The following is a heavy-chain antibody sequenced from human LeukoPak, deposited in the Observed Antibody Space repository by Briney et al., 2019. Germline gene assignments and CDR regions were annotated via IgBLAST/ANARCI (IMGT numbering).Heavy chain of an antibody. Sequence: GGSLRLSCAASGFTFSSYSMNWVRQAPGKGLEWVSSISSSSSYIYYADSVKGRFTTSRDNAKNSLYLQMNSLRAEDTAVYYCARAGASYFDYWGQGTPVTVSS. J-gene: IGHJ4*02. CDR3: ARAGASYFDY. D-gene: IGHD1-26*01. CDR2: ISSSSSYI. CDR1: GFTFSSYS. V-gene: IGHV3-21*01.